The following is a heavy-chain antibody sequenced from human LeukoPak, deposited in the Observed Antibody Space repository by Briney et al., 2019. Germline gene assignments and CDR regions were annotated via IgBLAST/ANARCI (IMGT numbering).Heavy chain of an antibody. V-gene: IGHV3-23*01. Sequence: GGSLRLSCGASGFTFSSYAMSWVRQAPGKGLEWVSAISRSGDSTYYADSVKGRFTISRDNSKNTLYLQMNSLRAEDTAVYYCAKVKAVAGISYDAFDIWGQGTMVTVSS. CDR1: GFTFSSYA. CDR2: ISRSGDST. D-gene: IGHD6-19*01. CDR3: AKVKAVAGISYDAFDI. J-gene: IGHJ3*02.